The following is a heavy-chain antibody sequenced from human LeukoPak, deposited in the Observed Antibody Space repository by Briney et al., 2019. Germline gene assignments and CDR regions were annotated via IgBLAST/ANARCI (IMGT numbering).Heavy chain of an antibody. CDR2: INWNGGVT. Sequence: VGSLRLSCAASGVTFDDYGISWGRQAPGKGLEGVSGINWNGGVTGYADSVMGRFTISRENAKNSLYLQMNSLRAEDTALYHCARRRLVGGAYPCYFDYWGQGTLVTVSS. D-gene: IGHD2-15*01. CDR3: ARRRLVGGAYPCYFDY. V-gene: IGHV3-20*01. J-gene: IGHJ4*02. CDR1: GVTFDDYG.